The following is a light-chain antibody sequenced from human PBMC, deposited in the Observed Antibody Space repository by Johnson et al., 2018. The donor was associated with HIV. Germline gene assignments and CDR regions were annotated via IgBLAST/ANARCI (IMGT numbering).Light chain of an antibody. J-gene: IGLJ1*01. CDR2: DNN. CDR1: SSNIGSNY. Sequence: QSVLTQPPSLSATPGQNITISCSGNSSNIGSNYVSWYQQLPGTAPKLLIYDNNKRPSGIPDRFSGSKSGTSATLGITGLQTGDEADYYCGTWDSSLSAGGVFGTGTKVTVL. V-gene: IGLV1-51*01. CDR3: GTWDSSLSAGGV.